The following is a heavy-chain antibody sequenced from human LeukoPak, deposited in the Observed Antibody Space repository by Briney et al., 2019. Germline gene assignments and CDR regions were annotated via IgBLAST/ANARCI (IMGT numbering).Heavy chain of an antibody. Sequence: ASETLSLTCTVSGGSISSYYWSWIRQPPGKGLEWIGYIYYSGSTNYNPSLKSRVNISEETSKKQFTLKLSSVPAADTAVYYCARDRGGYYDSSGYYVRFDPWGQGTLVTVSS. D-gene: IGHD3-22*01. V-gene: IGHV4-59*01. CDR3: ARDRGGYYDSSGYYVRFDP. CDR2: IYYSGST. CDR1: GGSISSYY. J-gene: IGHJ5*02.